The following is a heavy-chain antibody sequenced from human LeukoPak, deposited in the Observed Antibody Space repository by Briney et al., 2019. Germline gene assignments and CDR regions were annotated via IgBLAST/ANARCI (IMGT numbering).Heavy chain of an antibody. D-gene: IGHD3-10*01. Sequence: SETLSLTCTVSGVSINGFYWSWIRQPPGKGLEWMGYIYYSGTTNYNPSLRSRVTISVDTSKNQFSLKLSSVTAADTAVYYRAREVLDYSGSGTYYRHFDFWGQGTLVTVSS. V-gene: IGHV4-59*01. CDR1: GVSINGFY. J-gene: IGHJ4*02. CDR2: IYYSGTT. CDR3: AREVLDYSGSGTYYRHFDF.